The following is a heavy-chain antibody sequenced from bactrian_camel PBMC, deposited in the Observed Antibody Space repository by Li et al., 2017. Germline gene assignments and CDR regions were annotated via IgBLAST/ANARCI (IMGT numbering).Heavy chain of an antibody. J-gene: IGHJ4*01. D-gene: IGHD6*01. CDR1: GLIFSNYD. CDR2: VNTGGTGP. Sequence: ESGGGSVEAGGSLRLSCQASGLIFSNYDMGWVRQAPGKAREGVASVNTGGTGPYYADSVKGRFTISQDTAKNSLYLQMNSLQPEDTAMYYCASDLKATWFGCTVERDTWNYWGQGTQVTVS. CDR3: ASDLKATWFGCTVERDTWNY. V-gene: IGHV3S28*01.